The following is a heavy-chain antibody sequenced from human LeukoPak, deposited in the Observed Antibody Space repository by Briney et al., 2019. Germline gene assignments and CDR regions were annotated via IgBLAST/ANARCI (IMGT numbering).Heavy chain of an antibody. CDR2: IYPDDSDT. V-gene: IGHV5-51*01. CDR3: ARRGYYGSGSYSYLDY. D-gene: IGHD3-10*01. J-gene: IGHJ4*02. CDR1: GYSFTSYW. Sequence: GESLKISCKGSGYSFTSYWIAWVRQMPGKGLEWMGIIYPDDSDTRYSPSFQGQVTISADKSITTAYLQWSSLEASDTATYYCARRGYYGSGSYSYLDYWGQGTLVTVSS.